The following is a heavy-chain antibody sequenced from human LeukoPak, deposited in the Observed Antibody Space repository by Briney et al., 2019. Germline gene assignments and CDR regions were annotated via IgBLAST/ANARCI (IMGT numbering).Heavy chain of an antibody. V-gene: IGHV3-48*01. CDR1: GFTFSSYS. Sequence: PGGSLRLSCAASGFTFSSYSMNWVRQAPGKGLEWVSYISSSSSTIYYADSVKGRFTISRDNAKNSLYLQMNSLRAEDTAVYYCASTTPRLAFKWELRGYFDYWGQGTLVTVSS. D-gene: IGHD1-26*01. CDR2: ISSSSSTI. J-gene: IGHJ4*02. CDR3: ASTTPRLAFKWELRGYFDY.